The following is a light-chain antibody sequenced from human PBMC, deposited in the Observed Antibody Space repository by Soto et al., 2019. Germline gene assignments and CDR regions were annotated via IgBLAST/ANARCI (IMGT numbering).Light chain of an antibody. CDR2: EAS. V-gene: IGKV1-5*03. Sequence: DIQVTDSPSTLFASVGESVTLTPRASQSISVWLAWYQQKAGKAPNLLIYEASRLESGVPSRFSGSGSETEFTLTISGLQPGDSATYYGQQYDSYSQTFGQGTKVDI. CDR3: QQYDSYSQT. J-gene: IGKJ1*01. CDR1: QSISVW.